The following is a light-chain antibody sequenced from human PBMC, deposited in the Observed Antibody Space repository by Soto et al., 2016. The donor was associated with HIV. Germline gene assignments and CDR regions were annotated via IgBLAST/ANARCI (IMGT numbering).Light chain of an antibody. CDR1: QDITSY. J-gene: IGKJ4*01. CDR2: TAS. V-gene: IGKV1-9*01. Sequence: DIQLTQSPSFLSASVGDRVTITCRASQDITSYLSWYQQKPGKAPKLLIHTASALQSGVPPRFSGSGSGTDFTLTISSLQPEDFATYYCQQANSFPHTFGGGTKVEIK. CDR3: QQANSFPHT.